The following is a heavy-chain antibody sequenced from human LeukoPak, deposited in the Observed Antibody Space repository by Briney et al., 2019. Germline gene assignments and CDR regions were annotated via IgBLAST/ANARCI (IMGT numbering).Heavy chain of an antibody. V-gene: IGHV3-21*01. CDR2: ISSSSSYI. J-gene: IGHJ5*02. CDR3: ARDPDYDILTGSAGWFDP. D-gene: IGHD3-9*01. CDR1: GFTFSNYA. Sequence: GGSLRLSCAASGFTFSNYAMSWVRQAPGKGLEWVSSISSSSSYIYYADSVKGRFTISRDNAKNSLYLQMNSLRAEDTAVYYCARDPDYDILTGSAGWFDPWGQGTLVTVSS.